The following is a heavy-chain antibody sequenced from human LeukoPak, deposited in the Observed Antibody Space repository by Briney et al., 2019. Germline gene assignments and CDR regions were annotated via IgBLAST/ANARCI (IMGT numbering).Heavy chain of an antibody. CDR3: ARSTPGGYYYYMDV. Sequence: GGTLRLSCAASGFTFSSYEMNWVRQAPGKGLEWVSYISSSGSTIYYADSVKGRFTISRDNSKNTLYLQMNSLRAEDTAVYYCARSTPGGYYYYMDVWGKGTTVTVSS. V-gene: IGHV3-48*03. CDR1: GFTFSSYE. D-gene: IGHD2-15*01. J-gene: IGHJ6*03. CDR2: ISSSGSTI.